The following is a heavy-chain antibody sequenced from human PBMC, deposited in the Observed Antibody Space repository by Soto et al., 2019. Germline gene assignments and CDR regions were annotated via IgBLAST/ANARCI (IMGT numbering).Heavy chain of an antibody. Sequence: GESLKISCKGSGYSCTSYWSGGVRQRPGKGLEWMGIIYPSDSDTRYSPSFQGQVTISADKSISTAYLQWSSLKAPDPAMYYSASLGAVPDPMAVCGHGTTVTAP. V-gene: IGHV5-51*01. J-gene: IGHJ6*02. CDR1: GYSCTSYW. CDR3: ASLGAVPDPMAV. CDR2: IYPSDSDT.